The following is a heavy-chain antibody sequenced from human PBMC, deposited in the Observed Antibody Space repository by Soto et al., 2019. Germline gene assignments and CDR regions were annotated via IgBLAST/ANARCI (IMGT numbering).Heavy chain of an antibody. D-gene: IGHD2-8*01. CDR1: GYTFTSYG. J-gene: IGHJ4*02. CDR2: ISAYNGNT. CDR3: ARVTCTNGVCPIDY. V-gene: IGHV1-18*01. Sequence: ASVKVSCKASGYTFTSYGISWVRQAPGQGLEWMGWISAYNGNTNYAQKLQGRVTMTIDTSTSTAYMELRSLRSDDTAVYYCARVTCTNGVCPIDYWGQGTLVTVSS.